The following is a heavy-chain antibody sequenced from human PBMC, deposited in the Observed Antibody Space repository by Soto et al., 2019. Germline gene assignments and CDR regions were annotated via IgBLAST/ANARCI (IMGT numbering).Heavy chain of an antibody. J-gene: IGHJ4*02. CDR3: ASSRSANFDY. Sequence: PSQTLSLTCAISGDSVSSNSVAWNWIRQSPSRGLEWLGRTYYRSKWSNDYAAPVKSRITINPDTSKNQFSLQLTSVTPEDTAVYYCASSRSANFDYWGLGTLVTVSS. D-gene: IGHD6-6*01. CDR2: TYYRSKWSN. V-gene: IGHV6-1*01. CDR1: GDSVSSNSVA.